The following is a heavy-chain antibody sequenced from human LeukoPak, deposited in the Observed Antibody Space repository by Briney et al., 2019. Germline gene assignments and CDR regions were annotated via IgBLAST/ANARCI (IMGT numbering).Heavy chain of an antibody. CDR2: IIPIFGTA. CDR3: ARGWSSGYPDY. CDR1: GYTFTSYD. Sequence: GASVKVSCKASGYTFTSYDINWVRQATGQGLEWMGGIIPIFGTANYAQKFQGRVTITADESTSTAYMELSSLRSEDTAVYYCARGWSSGYPDYWGQGTLVTVSS. J-gene: IGHJ4*02. V-gene: IGHV1-69*13. D-gene: IGHD3-22*01.